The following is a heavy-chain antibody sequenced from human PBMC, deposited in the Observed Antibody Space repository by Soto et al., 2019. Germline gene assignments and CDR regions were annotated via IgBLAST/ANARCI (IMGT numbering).Heavy chain of an antibody. CDR3: ARRAETNGWNGFGADKYYFDF. CDR2: MNPNTGNS. Sequence: EASVKVSCKASGYTFTSYDIYCVRQATGQGLEWMGWMNPNTGNSGYAQKFQGRVTVTSDTSINTVHMELSSLRSEDTAVYYCARRAETNGWNGFGADKYYFDFWGQGTLVTVSS. D-gene: IGHD1-1*01. V-gene: IGHV1-8*01. J-gene: IGHJ4*02. CDR1: GYTFTSYD.